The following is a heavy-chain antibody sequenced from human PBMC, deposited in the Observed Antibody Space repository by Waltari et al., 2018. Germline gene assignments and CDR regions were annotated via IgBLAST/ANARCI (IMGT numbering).Heavy chain of an antibody. CDR2: ISSSSSTI. CDR3: ARTGHSGYDYVGY. CDR1: GFTSSSYS. V-gene: IGHV3-48*01. D-gene: IGHD5-12*01. Sequence: EVQLVESGGGLVQPGGSLRLSCAASGFTSSSYSMNWVRQAPGKGLEWVSYISSSSSTIYYADSVKGRFTISRDNAKNSLYLQMNSLRAEDTAVYYCARTGHSGYDYVGYWGQGTLVTVSS. J-gene: IGHJ4*02.